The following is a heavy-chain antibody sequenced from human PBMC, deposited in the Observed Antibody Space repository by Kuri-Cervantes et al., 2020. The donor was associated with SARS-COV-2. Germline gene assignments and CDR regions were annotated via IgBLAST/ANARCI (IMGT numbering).Heavy chain of an antibody. Sequence: GESLKISCAASGFTFSNSWMSWVRQAPGKGLEWVANIKYDGSEKYYVDSVKGRFIISRDNAKNSVYLQMNSLRDADTAVYYCNFDYWGQGTLVTVSS. V-gene: IGHV3-7*03. CDR1: GFTFSNSW. CDR3: NFDY. CDR2: IKYDGSEK. J-gene: IGHJ4*02.